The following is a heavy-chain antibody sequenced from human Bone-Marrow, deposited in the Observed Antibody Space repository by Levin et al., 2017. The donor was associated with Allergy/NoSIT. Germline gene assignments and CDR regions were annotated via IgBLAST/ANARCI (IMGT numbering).Heavy chain of an antibody. D-gene: IGHD3/OR15-3a*01. CDR1: GGSISSYY. CDR3: ASSIWDWSSHLGWFDP. V-gene: IGHV4-59*01. J-gene: IGHJ5*02. CDR2: IYYSGST. Sequence: SETLSLTCTVSGGSISSYYWSWIRQPPGKGLEWIGYIYYSGSTNYNPSLKSRVTISVDTSKNQFSLKLSSVTAADTAVYYCASSIWDWSSHLGWFDPWGQGTLVTVSS.